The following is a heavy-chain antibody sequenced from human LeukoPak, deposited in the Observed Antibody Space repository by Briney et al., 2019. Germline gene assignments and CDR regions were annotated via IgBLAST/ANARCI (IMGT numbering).Heavy chain of an antibody. D-gene: IGHD6-19*01. CDR1: GFAFSRNW. Sequence: PGGSLRLSCAASGFAFSRNWMHWVRQAPGKGLVWVSRIKSDGSATHYADSVKGRFTISRDNAKNTLYLQMNSLRVEDTAVYCCATDPDSGGWSTFDYWGQGTLVTVSS. V-gene: IGHV3-74*01. CDR2: IKSDGSAT. J-gene: IGHJ4*02. CDR3: ATDPDSGGWSTFDY.